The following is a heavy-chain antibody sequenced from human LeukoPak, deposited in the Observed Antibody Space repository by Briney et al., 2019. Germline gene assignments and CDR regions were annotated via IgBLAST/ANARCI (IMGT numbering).Heavy chain of an antibody. J-gene: IGHJ6*02. D-gene: IGHD6-19*01. CDR2: MYPNSGNT. CDR1: GYTFTSYD. V-gene: IGHV1-8*01. Sequence: ASVKVSCKASGYTFTSYDINWVRQATGQGLEWMGWMYPNSGNTGYAQKFQGRVTMTRNTSISTAYMELSSLRSEDTAVYYCARGQVGSSGWYYYYYYGMDVWGQGTTVTVSS. CDR3: ARGQVGSSGWYYYYYYGMDV.